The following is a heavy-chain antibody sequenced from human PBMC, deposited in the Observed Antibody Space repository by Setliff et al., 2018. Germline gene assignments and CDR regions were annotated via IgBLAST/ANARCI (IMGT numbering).Heavy chain of an antibody. V-gene: IGHV4-4*08. CDR3: ARDGLGAFSLRSMDV. D-gene: IGHD3-3*02. CDR2: IYSSGRT. CDR1: GGSISSYY. Sequence: SETLSLTCTVSGGSISSYYWIWIRQPPGKGLEWIGYIYSSGRTNCNPSLKSRVTISFNTSKNHFSLKLSSVTAADTAVYYCARDGLGAFSLRSMDVWGKGTTVTVSS. J-gene: IGHJ6*04.